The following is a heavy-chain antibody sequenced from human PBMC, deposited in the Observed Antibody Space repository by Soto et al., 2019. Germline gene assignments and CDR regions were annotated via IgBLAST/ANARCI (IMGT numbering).Heavy chain of an antibody. J-gene: IGHJ5*02. V-gene: IGHV4-30-2*01. CDR3: ARAERRGTDYDRWFDP. Sequence: PSETLSLTCAVSGGSISSGGYSWSWIRQPPGKGLEWIGYIYHSGNTYYNPSLKSRVTISVDTSKNQFSLKLSSVTAADTAVYYCARAERRGTDYDRWFDPWGQGTLVTVSS. D-gene: IGHD4-17*01. CDR2: IYHSGNT. CDR1: GGSISSGGYS.